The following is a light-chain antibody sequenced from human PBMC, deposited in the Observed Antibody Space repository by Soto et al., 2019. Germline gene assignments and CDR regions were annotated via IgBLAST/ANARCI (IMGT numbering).Light chain of an antibody. J-gene: IGLJ1*01. CDR1: SSDVGCYNY. Sequence: QSALTQPASVSGSPGQSITISCTGTSSDVGCYNYVSWYQQHPGKAPKLMIYDVNDRPSGVSHRFSGSKSGNTASLSFFGLQAEDEADYYCSSYTSSTTDVFGTGTKVTVL. V-gene: IGLV2-14*03. CDR2: DVN. CDR3: SSYTSSTTDV.